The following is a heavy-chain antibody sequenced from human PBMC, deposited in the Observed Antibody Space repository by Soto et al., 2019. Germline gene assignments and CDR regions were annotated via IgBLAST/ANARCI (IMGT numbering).Heavy chain of an antibody. CDR2: LSGSGGSA. J-gene: IGHJ4*02. Sequence: EVHLLESGGGLVQPGGSLRLSCAASGFTFSSYAMSWARQAPGKGLEWVSTLSGSGGSAYYADSVKGRFTISRDNAKNTLYLQMNSLRAEDTAVYYCASIPPSAVGATTEVDYWGQGTLVTVSS. D-gene: IGHD1-26*01. V-gene: IGHV3-23*01. CDR1: GFTFSSYA. CDR3: ASIPPSAVGATTEVDY.